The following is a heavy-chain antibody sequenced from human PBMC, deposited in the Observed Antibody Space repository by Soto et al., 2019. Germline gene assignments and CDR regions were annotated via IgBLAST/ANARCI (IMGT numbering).Heavy chain of an antibody. Sequence: EVQLVESGGGLVQPGGSLRLSCAASGFTFSSYWMSWVRQAPGKGLEWVANIKQDGSEKYNVDFVKGRFSISRDNANNSLYLQMSSLRVEETSLYYCARAYGSGSLSGYWGQGTPVTVSS. J-gene: IGHJ4*02. D-gene: IGHD3-10*01. CDR2: IKQDGSEK. V-gene: IGHV3-7*01. CDR3: ARAYGSGSLSGY. CDR1: GFTFSSYW.